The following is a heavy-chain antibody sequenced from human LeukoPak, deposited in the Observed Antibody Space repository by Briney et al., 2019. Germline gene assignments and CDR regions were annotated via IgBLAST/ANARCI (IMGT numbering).Heavy chain of an antibody. CDR2: INHSGST. CDR3: ARVRVIVVVAATGRYGMDV. D-gene: IGHD2-15*01. J-gene: IGHJ6*02. V-gene: IGHV4-34*01. CDR1: GGSFSGYY. Sequence: PSETLSLTCAVYGGSFSGYYWSWIRQPPGKGLEWIGEINHSGSTNYNPSLKSRVTISVDTSKNQFSLKLSSVTAADTAVYYCARVRVIVVVAATGRYGMDVWGQGTTVTVSS.